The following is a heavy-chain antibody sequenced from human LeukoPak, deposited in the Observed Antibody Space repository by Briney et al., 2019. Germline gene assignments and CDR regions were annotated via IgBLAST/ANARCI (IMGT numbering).Heavy chain of an antibody. CDR2: IYYSGST. CDR3: ARRLGGQQLVTVNYYYMDV. CDR1: GGSISSSSYY. J-gene: IGHJ6*03. D-gene: IGHD6-6*01. Sequence: PSETLSLTCTVSGGSISSSSYYWGWIRQPPGKGLEWIGSIYYSGSTYYNPSLKSRVTISVDTSKNQFSLKLSSVTAADTAVYYCARRLGGQQLVTVNYYYMDVWGKGTTVTVSS. V-gene: IGHV4-39*01.